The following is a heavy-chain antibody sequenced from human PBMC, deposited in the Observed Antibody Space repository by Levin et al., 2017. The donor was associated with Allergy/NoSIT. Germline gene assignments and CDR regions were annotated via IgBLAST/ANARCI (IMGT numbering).Heavy chain of an antibody. D-gene: IGHD3-22*01. CDR3: VRDSFHDSRYYGMDV. V-gene: IGHV3-74*01. CDR1: GFTFSSYW. CDR2: ISIDGSST. Sequence: PGGSLRLSCAASGFTFSSYWMHWVRQVPGKGLVWVSRISIDGSSTSYADSVKGRFTISRDNAKNTLYLQMKSLRAEDTAVYYCVRDSFHDSRYYGMDVWGQGTPVTVSS. J-gene: IGHJ6*02.